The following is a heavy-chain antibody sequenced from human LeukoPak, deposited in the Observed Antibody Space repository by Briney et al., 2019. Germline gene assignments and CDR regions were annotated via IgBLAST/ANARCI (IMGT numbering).Heavy chain of an antibody. CDR1: GFDLSTYE. Sequence: GGSLRLSCAASGFDLSTYEMNWVRQAPGKGLEWIADITISGHTKNYADSVKGRFTISRDNTRTSLYLQMNSLRVEDTGVYYCARGDPHADLWGQGTLVTVS. J-gene: IGHJ5*02. CDR3: ARGDPHADL. CDR2: ITISGHTK. V-gene: IGHV3-48*03.